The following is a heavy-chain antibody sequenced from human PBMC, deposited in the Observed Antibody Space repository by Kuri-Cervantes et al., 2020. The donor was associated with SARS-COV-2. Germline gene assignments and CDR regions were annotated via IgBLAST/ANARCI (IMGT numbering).Heavy chain of an antibody. D-gene: IGHD5-24*01. Sequence: ASVKVSCKASGYTFTNNDINWVRQASGQGLEWMGWMNPDTGNAGYAQKFQGRVTMTRVLSTSTAYMELSSLRFEDSAVYYCARDWSRDGYNSFDYWGQGTLVTVSS. J-gene: IGHJ4*02. V-gene: IGHV1-8*02. CDR2: MNPDTGNA. CDR1: GYTFTNND. CDR3: ARDWSRDGYNSFDY.